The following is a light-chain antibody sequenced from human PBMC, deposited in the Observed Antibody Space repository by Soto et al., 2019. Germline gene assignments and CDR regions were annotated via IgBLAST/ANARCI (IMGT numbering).Light chain of an antibody. CDR3: GSYTTSSTYV. V-gene: IGLV2-14*01. CDR2: DVS. J-gene: IGLJ1*01. CDR1: SSDVDAYNY. Sequence: QSALTQPASVSGSPGQSITISCTGTSSDVDAYNYVSWYQQHPGKAPTLMIYDVSNRPSGVSNRFSGSKSGKTASLTISGLQAEDEADYYCGSYTTSSTYVFGTGNKLTVL.